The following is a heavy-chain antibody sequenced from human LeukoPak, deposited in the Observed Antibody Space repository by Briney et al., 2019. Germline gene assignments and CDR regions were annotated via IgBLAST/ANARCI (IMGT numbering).Heavy chain of an antibody. CDR3: ASNYDFMTYYYMDV. Sequence: SETLSLTCTVSGGSISSYYWSWIRQPAGKGLEWIGYIYYSGSTNYNPSLKSRVTISVDTSKNQFSLKLSSVTAADTAVYYCASNYDFMTYYYMDVWGKGTTVTVSS. V-gene: IGHV4-59*01. D-gene: IGHD3-3*01. CDR1: GGSISSYY. CDR2: IYYSGST. J-gene: IGHJ6*03.